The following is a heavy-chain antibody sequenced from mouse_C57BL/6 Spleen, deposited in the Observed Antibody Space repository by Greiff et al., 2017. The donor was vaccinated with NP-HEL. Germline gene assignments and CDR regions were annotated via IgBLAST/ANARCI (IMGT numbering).Heavy chain of an antibody. Sequence: QVHVKQPGAELVKPGASVKMSCKASGYTFTSYWITWVKQRPGQGLEWIGDIYPGSGSTNYNEKFKSKATLTVDTSSSTAYMQLSSLTSEDSAVYYCARDDGYYGWFAYWGQGTLVTVSA. CDR1: GYTFTSYW. D-gene: IGHD2-3*01. V-gene: IGHV1-55*01. CDR3: ARDDGYYGWFAY. J-gene: IGHJ3*01. CDR2: IYPGSGST.